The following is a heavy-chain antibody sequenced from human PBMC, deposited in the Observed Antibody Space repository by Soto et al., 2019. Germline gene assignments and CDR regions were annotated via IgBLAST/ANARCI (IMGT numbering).Heavy chain of an antibody. CDR1: GYSFTSYW. J-gene: IGHJ6*01. CDR3: ARRKITMVRGVTNYYYGMDV. D-gene: IGHD3-10*01. Sequence: VESVTISCKGSGYSFTSYWIICVLRMPGKGLASMGSIDPSDSYTNYSPSFQGHVTISADKSISTAYLQWSSLKASDTAMYYCARRKITMVRGVTNYYYGMDVWGQGTTVTVSS. V-gene: IGHV5-10-1*01. CDR2: IDPSDSYT.